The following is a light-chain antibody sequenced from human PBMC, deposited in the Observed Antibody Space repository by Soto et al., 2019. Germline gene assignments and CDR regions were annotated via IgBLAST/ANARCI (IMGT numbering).Light chain of an antibody. CDR3: QTWGTCIHVV. Sequence: QSVLTQSPSASASLGASVKLTCTLSSGHSSYAIAWHQQQPEKGPRYLMKLNSDGSHSKGDGIPDRFSGSSSGAERYLTISILQSEDEADYYCQTWGTCIHVVFGGGTKLTVL. CDR1: SGHSSYA. CDR2: LNSDGSH. J-gene: IGLJ2*01. V-gene: IGLV4-69*01.